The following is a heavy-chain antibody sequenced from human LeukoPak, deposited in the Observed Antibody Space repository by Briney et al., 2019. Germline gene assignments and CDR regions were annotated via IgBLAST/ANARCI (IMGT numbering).Heavy chain of an antibody. CDR2: INPNSGGT. CDR1: GYTFTGYY. D-gene: IGHD2-2*01. V-gene: IGHV1-2*02. Sequence: ASVKVSCKASGYTFTGYYIQWVRQAPGHALEWMRWINPNSGGTNYEQKFQGRVTMTRDTSTSTAYMELSRLRADDTAVYFCARNHCVSSCCYEDYYYGMDVWGRGTTVTVSS. CDR3: ARNHCVSSCCYEDYYYGMDV. J-gene: IGHJ6*02.